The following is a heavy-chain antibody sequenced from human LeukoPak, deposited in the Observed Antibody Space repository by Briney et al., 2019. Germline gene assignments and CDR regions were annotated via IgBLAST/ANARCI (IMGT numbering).Heavy chain of an antibody. J-gene: IGHJ4*02. V-gene: IGHV3-15*01. CDR1: GFTFSSYA. D-gene: IGHD5-24*01. Sequence: GGSLRLSCAASGFTFSSYAMSWVRQAPGKGLEWVGRIKSKTDGGTTDYAAPVKGRFTISRDDPKNTLYLQMNSLKTEDTAVYYCTTAPQRKFDYWGQGTLVTVSS. CDR3: TTAPQRKFDY. CDR2: IKSKTDGGTT.